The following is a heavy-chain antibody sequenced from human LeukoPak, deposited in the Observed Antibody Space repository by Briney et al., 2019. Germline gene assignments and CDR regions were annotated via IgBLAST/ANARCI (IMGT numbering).Heavy chain of an antibody. J-gene: IGHJ3*02. V-gene: IGHV1-69*05. CDR3: ARAGGADEGGAAFDI. D-gene: IGHD1-26*01. CDR1: GGTFSSYA. CDR2: IIPIFGTA. Sequence: SVKVSCKASGGTFSSYAISLVRQAPGQGLEWMGGIIPIFGTANYAQKFQGRVTITTDESTSTAYMELSSLRSEDTAVYYCARAGGADEGGAAFDIWGQGTMVTVSS.